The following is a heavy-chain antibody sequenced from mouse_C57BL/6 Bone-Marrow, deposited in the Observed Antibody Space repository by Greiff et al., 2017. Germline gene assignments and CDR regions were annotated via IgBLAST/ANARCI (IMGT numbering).Heavy chain of an antibody. Sequence: VQLQQSGAELAKPGASVKLSCKASGYTFTSYWMHWVKQRPGQGLEWIGYINPSSGYTKYNQKFKDKATLTADKSSRTAYMQLSSLTYEDSAVYYCARRRGYDGYLYYYAMDYWGQGTSVTVSS. CDR1: GYTFTSYW. CDR2: INPSSGYT. D-gene: IGHD2-3*01. J-gene: IGHJ4*01. CDR3: ARRRGYDGYLYYYAMDY. V-gene: IGHV1-7*01.